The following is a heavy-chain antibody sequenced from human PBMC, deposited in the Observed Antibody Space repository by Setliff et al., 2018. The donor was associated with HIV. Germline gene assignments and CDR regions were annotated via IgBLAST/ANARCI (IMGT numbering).Heavy chain of an antibody. Sequence: GASVKVSCKASGYTFTGYYMHWVRQAPGQGLEWMGWINPNSGGTNYAQKFQGRVTMTRDTSISTAYMELSRLRSDDTAVYYCARGMSIPTRNGALNYYFVMDVWGKGTAVTVSS. CDR3: ARGMSIPTRNGALNYYFVMDV. V-gene: IGHV1-2*02. D-gene: IGHD3-22*01. J-gene: IGHJ6*03. CDR2: INPNSGGT. CDR1: GYTFTGYY.